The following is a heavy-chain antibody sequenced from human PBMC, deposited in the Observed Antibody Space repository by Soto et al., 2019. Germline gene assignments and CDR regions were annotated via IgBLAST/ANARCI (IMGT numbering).Heavy chain of an antibody. J-gene: IGHJ6*02. CDR2: IYPGDSDT. CDR1: GYTFTSYW. Sequence: GESLKISCKGSGYTFTSYWIGWVRQMPGKGLEWMGIIYPGDSDTRYSPSFQGQVTISADKSISTAYLQWSSLKASDTAMYYCARQLWFGDYYYYGMDVWGQGTTVTVSS. V-gene: IGHV5-51*01. CDR3: ARQLWFGDYYYYGMDV. D-gene: IGHD3-10*01.